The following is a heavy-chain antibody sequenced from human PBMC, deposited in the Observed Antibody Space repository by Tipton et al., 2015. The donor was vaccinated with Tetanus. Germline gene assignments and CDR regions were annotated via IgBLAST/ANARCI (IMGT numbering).Heavy chain of an antibody. J-gene: IGHJ4*02. CDR2: VSHSGSI. D-gene: IGHD1-1*01. CDR3: ARGPLENEGYFDS. Sequence: LRLSCDVSGGSFSGSFWSWIRQPPGKGLEWIGDVSHSGSINYNPSLKSRVTISVDRSKSQFSLEVTSVTAADTAVYFCARGPLENEGYFDSWGQGILVTVTA. CDR1: GGSFSGSF. V-gene: IGHV4-34*01.